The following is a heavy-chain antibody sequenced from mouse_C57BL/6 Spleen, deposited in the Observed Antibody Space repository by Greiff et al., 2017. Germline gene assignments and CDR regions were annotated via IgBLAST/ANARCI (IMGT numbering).Heavy chain of an antibody. V-gene: IGHV1-66*01. J-gene: IGHJ2*01. CDR3: ARRIYYGHFDY. CDR2: IYPGSGNT. Sequence: QVQLKQSGPELVKPGASVKISCKASGYSFTSYYIHWVKQRPGQGLEWIGWIYPGSGNTKYNEKFKGKATLTADTSSSTAYMQLSSLTAEDSAVYYCARRIYYGHFDYWGQGTTLTVSS. CDR1: GYSFTSYY. D-gene: IGHD2-1*01.